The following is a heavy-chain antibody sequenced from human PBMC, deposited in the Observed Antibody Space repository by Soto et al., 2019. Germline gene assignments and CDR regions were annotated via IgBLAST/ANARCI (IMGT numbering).Heavy chain of an antibody. V-gene: IGHV1-18*01. CDR3: ARGAFCGGASGCPDMDG. J-gene: IGHJ6*02. CDR1: GYKFISNS. Sequence: QIQLVQSGGEVKKPGSSVKVSCKSSGYKFISNSITWVRQAPGQGLEWMGRIRAYNGNTNYAQKLQGRDTMTTDTSTHTHYKALRSMKSDDTAVYYCARGAFCGGASGCPDMDGWGQGTKVTVSS. CDR2: IRAYNGNT. D-gene: IGHD2-21*01.